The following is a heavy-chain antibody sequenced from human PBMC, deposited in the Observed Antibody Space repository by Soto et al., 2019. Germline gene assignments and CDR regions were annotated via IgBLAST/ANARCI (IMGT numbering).Heavy chain of an antibody. V-gene: IGHV1-69*12. CDR2: IIPIFGTA. Sequence: QVQLVQSGAEVKKPGSSVKVSCKASGGTFSSYAISWVRQAPGQGLEWMGGIIPIFGTANYAQKFQGRVTITADESTSTAYRELSRLRSEDTAGYYWARGGRNVDTAMPLDYWGQGTLVTVSS. CDR3: ARGGRNVDTAMPLDY. CDR1: GGTFSSYA. J-gene: IGHJ4*02. D-gene: IGHD5-18*01.